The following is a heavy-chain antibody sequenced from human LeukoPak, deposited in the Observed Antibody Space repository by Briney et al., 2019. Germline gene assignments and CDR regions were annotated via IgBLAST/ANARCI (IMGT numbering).Heavy chain of an antibody. CDR3: AREIQLWTDGLGY. V-gene: IGHV1-2*02. CDR1: GYTFTGYY. CDR2: INPNSGGT. J-gene: IGHJ4*02. Sequence: ASVKVSCKASGYTFTGYYMHWVRQAPGQGLEWMGWINPNSGGTNYAQKYQGRVTMTRDTSISAAYMELSRLRSDDTAVYYCAREIQLWTDGLGYWGQGTLVTVSS. D-gene: IGHD5-18*01.